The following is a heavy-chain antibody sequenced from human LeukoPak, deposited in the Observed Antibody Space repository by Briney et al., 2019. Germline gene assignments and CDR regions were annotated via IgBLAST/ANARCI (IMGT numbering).Heavy chain of an antibody. D-gene: IGHD6-6*01. CDR1: GFTFSSYG. CDR3: AKPGGGSSIGY. CDR2: VWYDETNK. V-gene: IGHV3-30*02. J-gene: IGHJ4*02. Sequence: GGSLRLSCAASGFTFSSYGMHWVRQAPDKGLEWVAFVWYDETNKYYADSVKGRFTISRDNSKNTLYLQMNSLRADDTAVYYCAKPGGGSSIGYWGQGTPVTV.